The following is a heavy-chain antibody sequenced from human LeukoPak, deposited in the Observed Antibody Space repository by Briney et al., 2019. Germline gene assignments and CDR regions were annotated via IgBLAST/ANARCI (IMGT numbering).Heavy chain of an antibody. CDR3: ARGGSGSHYSPFDY. Sequence: GASVKVSCKASGYTFTNYYIHWVREAPGQGLEWMGIINPSSGSTGYAQKFQDRVTMTRDTSTSTLYLELSSPWSEDTAVYYCARGGSGSHYSPFDYWGQGTLVTVSS. CDR2: INPSSGST. CDR1: GYTFTNYY. V-gene: IGHV1-46*01. D-gene: IGHD3-10*01. J-gene: IGHJ4*02.